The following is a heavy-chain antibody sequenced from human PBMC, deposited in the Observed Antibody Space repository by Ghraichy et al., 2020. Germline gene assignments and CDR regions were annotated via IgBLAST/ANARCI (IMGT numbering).Heavy chain of an antibody. Sequence: ASVKVSCKASGYTFTSYGISWVRQAPGQGLEWMGWISAYSGNTNYAQKLQGRVTMTTDTSTSTAYMELRSLRSDDTAVYYCARGGLGYCSGGSCSGYYDYGMDLWGQGPTVTGFS. CDR1: GYTFTSYG. CDR2: ISAYSGNT. J-gene: IGHJ6*02. V-gene: IGHV1-18*01. CDR3: ARGGLGYCSGGSCSGYYDYGMDL. D-gene: IGHD2-15*01.